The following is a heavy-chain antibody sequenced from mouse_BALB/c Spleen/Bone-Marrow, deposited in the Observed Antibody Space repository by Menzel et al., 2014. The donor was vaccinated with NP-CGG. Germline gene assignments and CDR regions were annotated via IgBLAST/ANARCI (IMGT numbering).Heavy chain of an antibody. CDR3: ARDGYSSLAMDY. V-gene: IGHV1-9*01. J-gene: IGHJ4*01. CDR1: GYTFSGYW. Sequence: VQLQQSGAELMKPGASVKISCKTTGYTFSGYWIDWVKQRPGHGLEWIGEILPGGTSTNYNEKFKDKATFTADTSSNTAYIQLSSLTSEDSAVYYCARDGYSSLAMDYWGQGTSVTVSS. CDR2: ILPGGTST. D-gene: IGHD2-3*01.